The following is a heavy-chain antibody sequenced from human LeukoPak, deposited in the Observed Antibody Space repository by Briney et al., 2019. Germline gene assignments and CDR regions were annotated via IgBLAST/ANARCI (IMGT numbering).Heavy chain of an antibody. CDR2: ISSSSSYI. D-gene: IGHD6-19*01. V-gene: IGHV3-21*01. J-gene: IGHJ4*02. CDR1: GFTFDSFG. Sequence: GGSLRLSCEVSGFTFDSFGLSWVRQAPGKGLEWVSSISSSSSYIYYADSVKGRSTISRDNAKNSLYLQMNSLRAEDTAVYYCARAPAVAGSHFDYWGQGTLVTVSS. CDR3: ARAPAVAGSHFDY.